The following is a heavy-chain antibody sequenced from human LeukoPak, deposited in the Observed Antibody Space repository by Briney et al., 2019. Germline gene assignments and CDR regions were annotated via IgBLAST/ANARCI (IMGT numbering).Heavy chain of an antibody. D-gene: IGHD6-19*01. CDR2: INPNSGGT. CDR3: ARGGSPGIAVAGTTYYYYGMDV. J-gene: IGHJ6*02. Sequence: ASVKVSCKASGYTFTGYYMHWVRQAPGQGLEWMGWINPNSGGTNYAQKFQGRVTMTRDTSISTAYMELSRLRSDDTAVYYCARGGSPGIAVAGTTYYYYGMDVWGLGTTVTVSS. V-gene: IGHV1-2*02. CDR1: GYTFTGYY.